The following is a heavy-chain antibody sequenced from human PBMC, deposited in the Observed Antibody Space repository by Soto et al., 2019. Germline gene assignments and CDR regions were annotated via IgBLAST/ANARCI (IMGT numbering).Heavy chain of an antibody. Sequence: QVQLQQWGAGLLKPSETLSLTCAVYGVSFSGYYWSWICQPPGRGLEWIGEIDHTGNTNYNPSLTSRITISVVPSNNLLSLDLRSVTAAVTAVYYCARVRYSGPKGGDYWGQGTLVTVSS. CDR1: GVSFSGYY. D-gene: IGHD5-12*01. J-gene: IGHJ4*02. V-gene: IGHV4-34*02. CDR3: ARVRYSGPKGGDY. CDR2: IDHTGNT.